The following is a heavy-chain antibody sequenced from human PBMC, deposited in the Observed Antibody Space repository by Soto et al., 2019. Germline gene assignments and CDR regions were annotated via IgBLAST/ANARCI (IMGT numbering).Heavy chain of an antibody. D-gene: IGHD3-22*01. Sequence: GESLKISCKGSGYSFTSYWIGWVRQMPGKGLEWMGIIYPGDSDTRYSPSFQGQVTISADKSIGTAYLQWSSLKASDTAMYYCARAYYDSSGYYHDAFDIWGQGTMVTVSS. J-gene: IGHJ3*02. V-gene: IGHV5-51*01. CDR3: ARAYYDSSGYYHDAFDI. CDR1: GYSFTSYW. CDR2: IYPGDSDT.